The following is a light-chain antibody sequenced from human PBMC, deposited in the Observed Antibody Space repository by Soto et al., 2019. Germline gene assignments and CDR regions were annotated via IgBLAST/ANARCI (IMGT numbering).Light chain of an antibody. Sequence: DIQNTQCRSTLSASVGDRVTITCRASQSISSWLAWYQQKPGKAPKLLIYDASSLESGVPSRFSGSGSGTEFTLTISSLQPDDFATYYCQQYNSYPSSGQGTKV. CDR2: DAS. CDR1: QSISSW. CDR3: QQYNSYPS. V-gene: IGKV1-5*01. J-gene: IGKJ1*01.